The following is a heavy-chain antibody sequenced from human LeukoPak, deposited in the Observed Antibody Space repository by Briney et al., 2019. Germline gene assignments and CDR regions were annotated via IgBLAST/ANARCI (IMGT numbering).Heavy chain of an antibody. Sequence: PGGSLRLSCAASGFTFSNYAVSWVRQAPGRGLEWLSAISGSGGTYYIPSVKGRFIVSRDNSRNTLYLQLNGLRAEDTAIYYCAKEDFRDHTTGFDSWGQGTLVTVSS. D-gene: IGHD1-1*01. CDR2: ISGSGGT. V-gene: IGHV3-23*01. CDR3: AKEDFRDHTTGFDS. CDR1: GFTFSNYA. J-gene: IGHJ5*01.